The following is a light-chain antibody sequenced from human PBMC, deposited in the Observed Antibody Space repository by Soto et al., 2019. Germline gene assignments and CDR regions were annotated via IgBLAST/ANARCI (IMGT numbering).Light chain of an antibody. J-gene: IGKJ1*01. V-gene: IGKV1-27*01. Sequence: DIQMTQSPSSLSASIGDRVTITCRASQGINNFLAWYQQKPGEPPKLLLYAASILRSGVPSRFSGSGSGTECTLTISRLQPEDVATYYCQKYNSPPRTFGQGTRV. CDR1: QGINNF. CDR2: AAS. CDR3: QKYNSPPRT.